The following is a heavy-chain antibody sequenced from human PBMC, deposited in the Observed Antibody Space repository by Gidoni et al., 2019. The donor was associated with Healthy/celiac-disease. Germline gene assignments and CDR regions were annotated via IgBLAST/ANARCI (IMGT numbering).Heavy chain of an antibody. Sequence: EVQLVESGGGLVKPGGSLRLSCAASGFPFSSYSMNWVRQAPGKGLEWVSSISSSSSYIYYADSVKGRFTISRDNAKNSLYLQMNSLRAEDTAVYYCARCAAAGPDAFDIWGQGTMVTVSS. V-gene: IGHV3-21*01. CDR2: ISSSSSYI. CDR1: GFPFSSYS. CDR3: ARCAAAGPDAFDI. D-gene: IGHD6-13*01. J-gene: IGHJ3*02.